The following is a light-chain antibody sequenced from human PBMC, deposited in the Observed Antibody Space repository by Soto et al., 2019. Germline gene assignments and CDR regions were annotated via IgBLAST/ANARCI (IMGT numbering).Light chain of an antibody. CDR3: QQANSFPWT. CDR1: QDVSGR. Sequence: DIQMTQSPSSVSASVGDTVTITCRASQDVSGRLAWYQQKPGKAPELLIYYVSILQSGVPSRFSGSVSGTDFTLTISSLQPEDFATYSCQQANSFPWTFGQGTKVEIK. V-gene: IGKV1-12*01. J-gene: IGKJ1*01. CDR2: YVS.